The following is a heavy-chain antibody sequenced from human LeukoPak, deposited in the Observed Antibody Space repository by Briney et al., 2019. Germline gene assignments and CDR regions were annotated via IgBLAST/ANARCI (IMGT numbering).Heavy chain of an antibody. J-gene: IGHJ5*02. Sequence: SQTLSLTCTVSGGSIGRGGYYWNWIRQHPGSGPEWIGYIYYSRAAYYNPSLESRVTISIDTSKNQFSLRLTSVTAADAAVYYCARGLCSGGSCYSPDWFDPWGQGTLVTVSS. CDR1: GGSIGRGGYY. V-gene: IGHV4-31*03. CDR2: IYYSRAA. D-gene: IGHD2-15*01. CDR3: ARGLCSGGSCYSPDWFDP.